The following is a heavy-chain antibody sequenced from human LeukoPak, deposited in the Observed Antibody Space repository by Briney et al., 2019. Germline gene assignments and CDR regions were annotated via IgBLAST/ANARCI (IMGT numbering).Heavy chain of an antibody. CDR3: ARDRAGYSSSWYFYMDV. V-gene: IGHV4-59*11. D-gene: IGHD6-13*01. CDR2: IYYSGST. J-gene: IGHJ6*03. Sequence: SETLSPTCTVSGGSISSHYWSWIRQPPGKGLEWIGYIYYSGSTNYNPSLKSRVTISVDTSKNQFSLKLSSVTAADTAVYYCARDRAGYSSSWYFYMDVWGKGTTVTVSS. CDR1: GGSISSHY.